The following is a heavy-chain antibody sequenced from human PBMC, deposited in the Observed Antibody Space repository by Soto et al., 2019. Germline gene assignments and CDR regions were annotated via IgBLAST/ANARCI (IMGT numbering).Heavy chain of an antibody. CDR1: GFTFSSYS. V-gene: IGHV3-48*01. D-gene: IGHD2-2*01. CDR2: ISSSSSTI. CDR3: ARGPPLRSYCSSTSCYGMDV. Sequence: GGSLRLSCAASGFTFSSYSMNWVRQAPGKGLEWVSYISSSSSTIYYADSVKGRFTISRDNAKNSLYLQMNSLRAEDTAVYYCARGPPLRSYCSSTSCYGMDVWGQGTTVTVSS. J-gene: IGHJ6*02.